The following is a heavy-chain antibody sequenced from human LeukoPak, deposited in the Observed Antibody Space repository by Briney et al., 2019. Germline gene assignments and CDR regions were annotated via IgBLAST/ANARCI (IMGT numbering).Heavy chain of an antibody. CDR1: GFTFSSYA. CDR3: AKDRSSGRYVTSYFDY. V-gene: IGHV3-23*01. J-gene: IGHJ4*02. CDR2: ISGSGGST. D-gene: IGHD6-19*01. Sequence: PGGSLRLSCAASGFTFSSYAMSWVRQAPGKGLEWVSAISGSGGSTYYADSVKGRFTISRDNSKDTLYLQMNSLRAEDTAVYYCAKDRSSGRYVTSYFDYWGQGTLVTVSS.